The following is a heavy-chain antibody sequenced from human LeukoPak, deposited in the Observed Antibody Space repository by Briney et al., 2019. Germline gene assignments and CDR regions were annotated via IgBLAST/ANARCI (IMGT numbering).Heavy chain of an antibody. J-gene: IGHJ4*02. CDR3: TRGTSSGYYSDY. CDR2: ISSSSSYI. Sequence: GGSLRLSCAASGFTFSSYSMNWVRQAPGKGLEGVSYISSSSSYIYYADSVKGRFTISRDNAKNSLSLQMSSLRAEDTAVYYCTRGTSSGYYSDYWGQGTLVTVSS. D-gene: IGHD3-3*01. V-gene: IGHV3-21*01. CDR1: GFTFSSYS.